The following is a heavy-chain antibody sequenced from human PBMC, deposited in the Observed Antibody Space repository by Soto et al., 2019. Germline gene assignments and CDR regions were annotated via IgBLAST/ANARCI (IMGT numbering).Heavy chain of an antibody. CDR3: ARGGFTYSSSWYL. CDR1: GGTFSSYT. D-gene: IGHD6-13*01. V-gene: IGHV1-69*02. J-gene: IGHJ4*02. Sequence: ASVKVSCKASGGTFSSYTISWVRQAPGQGLEWMGRIIPILGIANYAQKFQGRVTITADKSTSTAYMELSSLRSEDTAGYYCARGGFTYSSSWYLWGQGTLVTVSS. CDR2: IIPILGIA.